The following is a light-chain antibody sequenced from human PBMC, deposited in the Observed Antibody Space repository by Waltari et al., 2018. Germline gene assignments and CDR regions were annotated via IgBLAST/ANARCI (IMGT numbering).Light chain of an antibody. CDR1: QSVLYSSNNKNY. CDR3: QQHYSTPLT. J-gene: IGKJ4*01. V-gene: IGKV4-1*01. Sequence: VLTQPPSASGTPGQRATINCKSSQSVLYSSNNKNYLAWYQAKPGQPPKLLLSWASTREYGVPDRFSGSGSGTDFTLTISSLQAEDVAVYYCQQHYSTPLTFGGGTKVEIK. CDR2: WAS.